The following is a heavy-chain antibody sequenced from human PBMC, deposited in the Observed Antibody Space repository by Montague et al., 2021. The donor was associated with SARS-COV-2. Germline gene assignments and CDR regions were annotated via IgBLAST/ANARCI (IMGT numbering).Heavy chain of an antibody. CDR1: GGSVSDHY. J-gene: IGHJ5*02. CDR3: ARAVSVRRAVNWFDH. D-gene: IGHD3-10*01. CDR2: IYYSGGI. Sequence: SETLSLTCTVSGGSVSDHYWAWIRQPPGKGLEWLAYIYYSGGINSNASPKSRVSMSVDTSKNQFSLTLTSVTAADTAVYYCARAVSVRRAVNWFDHWGQGTLVTVSS. V-gene: IGHV4-59*02.